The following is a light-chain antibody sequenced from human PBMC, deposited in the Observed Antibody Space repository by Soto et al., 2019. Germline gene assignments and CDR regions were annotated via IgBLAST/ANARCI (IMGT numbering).Light chain of an antibody. CDR1: SSNIGSNY. J-gene: IGLJ1*01. CDR2: RNN. V-gene: IGLV1-47*01. Sequence: QSVLTQPPSASGTPGQRVTISCSGSSSNIGSNYVYWYQDLPGTAPKLLIYRNNQRPSGVPDRFSGSKSGTSASLAISGLRSEDEADYYCEAWDESLGGFYVFGTGTKVTVL. CDR3: EAWDESLGGFYV.